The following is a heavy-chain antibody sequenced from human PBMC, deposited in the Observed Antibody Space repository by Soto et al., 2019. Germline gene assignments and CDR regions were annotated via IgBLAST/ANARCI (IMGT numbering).Heavy chain of an antibody. V-gene: IGHV3-23*01. Sequence: GGSLSPSCAALGFTFHTVAVSWVRQAPGKGLEWVSAITTNGGSTYYADSVKGRFAISRDNSKNTLSLQMNSLRAEDTAVYYCAKEKLGYFDYWGQGTLVTVSS. CDR2: ITTNGGST. CDR3: AKEKLGYFDY. J-gene: IGHJ4*02. CDR1: GFTFHTVA.